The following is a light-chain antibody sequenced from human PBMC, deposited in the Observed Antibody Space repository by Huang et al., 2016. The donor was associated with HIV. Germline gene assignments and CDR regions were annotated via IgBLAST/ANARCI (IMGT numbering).Light chain of an antibody. CDR3: QQYNNWAPLT. CDR2: RAS. CDR1: PSVGTN. Sequence: VLTQSPGTLSVSPGERAIVSCRASPSVGTNLAGYQHKIGQAPRLLIFRASTRAIGIPDRFSGSGSGTEFTLTITSLQSEDSALYYCQQYNNWAPLTFGGGTKVEIK. J-gene: IGKJ4*01. V-gene: IGKV3-15*01.